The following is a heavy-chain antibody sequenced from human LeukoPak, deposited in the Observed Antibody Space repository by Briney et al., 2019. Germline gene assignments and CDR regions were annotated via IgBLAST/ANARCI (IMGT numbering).Heavy chain of an antibody. V-gene: IGHV3-21*01. CDR2: ISSSSSSYK. CDR1: GFTFSSYS. J-gene: IGHJ4*02. D-gene: IGHD4-11*01. CDR3: ARDPPYSNYVPNGNDY. Sequence: PGGSLRLSCAASGFTFSSYSMNWVRQAPGKGLEWVSSISSSSSSYKYYAGSVKGRFTISRDNAKNSLYLQMNSLRAEDTAVYYCARDPPYSNYVPNGNDYWGQGTLVTVSS.